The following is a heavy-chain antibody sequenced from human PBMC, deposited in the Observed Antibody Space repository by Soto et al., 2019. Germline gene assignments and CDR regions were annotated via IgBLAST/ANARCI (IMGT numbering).Heavy chain of an antibody. V-gene: IGHV3-30-3*01. CDR3: AREGSGSYTWFDP. Sequence: GGSLRLSCAASGFTFSSYAMHWVRQAPGKGLEWVAVISYDGSNKYYADSVKGRFTISRDNSKNTLYLQMNSLRAEDTAVYYCAREGSGSYTWFDPWGQGTLVTVSS. CDR1: GFTFSSYA. D-gene: IGHD3-10*01. J-gene: IGHJ5*02. CDR2: ISYDGSNK.